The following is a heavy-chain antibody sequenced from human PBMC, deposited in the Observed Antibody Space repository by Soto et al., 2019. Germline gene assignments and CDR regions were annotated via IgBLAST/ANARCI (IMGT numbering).Heavy chain of an antibody. CDR1: GFSFTSQW. Sequence: GESLKISCKGSGFSFTSQWIAWVRQMPGKGLEWMGTVYPSDSDTRYSPSFQGQVTISADKSFTTVYLQWNSLKASDTAIYYCARPGYYDSSGFFNFDHWGQGTLVTVSS. V-gene: IGHV5-51*01. J-gene: IGHJ4*02. CDR3: ARPGYYDSSGFFNFDH. D-gene: IGHD3-22*01. CDR2: VYPSDSDT.